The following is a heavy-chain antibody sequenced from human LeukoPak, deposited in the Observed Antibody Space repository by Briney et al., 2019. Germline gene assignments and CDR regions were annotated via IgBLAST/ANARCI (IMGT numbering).Heavy chain of an antibody. CDR2: INPNSGGT. D-gene: IGHD6-19*01. V-gene: IGHV1-2*02. CDR1: GYTFTGYY. J-gene: IGHJ4*02. Sequence: ASVKVSCKASGYTFTGYYMHWVRQAPGQGLEWMGWINPNSGGTNYAQKFQGRVTMTRDTSISTAYMELSRLRSDDTAVYYCATFEGSVAGSVGIFDYWGQGTLVTVSS. CDR3: ATFEGSVAGSVGIFDY.